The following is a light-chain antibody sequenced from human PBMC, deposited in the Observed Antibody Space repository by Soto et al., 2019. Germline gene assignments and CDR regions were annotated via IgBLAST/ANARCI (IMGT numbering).Light chain of an antibody. V-gene: IGLV4-69*01. CDR3: QTWGTGIRV. J-gene: IGLJ2*01. CDR2: LNSDGSH. Sequence: QLVLTQSHSASASLGASVKLTCTLSSGHSSYAIAWHQQQPEKGPRYLMKLNSDGSHSKGDGIPDRFSGSSSGAERYLTISSLQSDDEADYYCQTWGTGIRVFGGGTKLTV. CDR1: SGHSSYA.